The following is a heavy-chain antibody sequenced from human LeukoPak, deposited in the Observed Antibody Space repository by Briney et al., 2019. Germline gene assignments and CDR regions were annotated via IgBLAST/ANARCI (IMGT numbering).Heavy chain of an antibody. Sequence: ASVKVSCKTSVYTFTVYYMHWVRQAPGQALEWMGWINPNSGGTNYAQKFQGRVTMTRDTSISTAYMELSRLRSDDTAVYYCARSGINREPRDGYMGHYYYYYMDVWGKGTTVTVSS. CDR1: VYTFTVYY. J-gene: IGHJ6*03. CDR3: ARSGINREPRDGYMGHYYYYYMDV. CDR2: INPNSGGT. D-gene: IGHD5-24*01. V-gene: IGHV1-2*02.